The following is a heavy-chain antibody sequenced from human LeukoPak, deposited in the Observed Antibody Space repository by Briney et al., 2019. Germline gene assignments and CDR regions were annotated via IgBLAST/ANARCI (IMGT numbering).Heavy chain of an antibody. CDR3: ARDPSMGTYAFDI. D-gene: IGHD3-10*01. CDR2: ISSSSSYI. Sequence: GGSLRLSCAASGFTFSSCSMNWVRQAPGKGLEWVSSISSSSSYIYYADSVKGRFTISRDNAKNSLYLQMNSLRGEDTAVYYCARDPSMGTYAFDIWGQGTMVTVSS. J-gene: IGHJ3*02. V-gene: IGHV3-21*01. CDR1: GFTFSSCS.